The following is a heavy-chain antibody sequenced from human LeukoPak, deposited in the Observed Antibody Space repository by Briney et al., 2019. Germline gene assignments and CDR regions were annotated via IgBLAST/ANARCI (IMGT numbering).Heavy chain of an antibody. CDR1: GYSISSGYY. CDR2: IYYSGST. CDR3: ATLVSTRYYFDY. D-gene: IGHD5/OR15-5a*01. J-gene: IGHJ4*02. V-gene: IGHV4-38-2*02. Sequence: PSETLSLTCTVSGYSISSGYYWGWIRPPPGKGLEWIGYIYYSGSTNYNPSLKSRVTISVDTSKNQFSLKLSSVTAADTAVYFCATLVSTRYYFDYWGQGTLVTVSS.